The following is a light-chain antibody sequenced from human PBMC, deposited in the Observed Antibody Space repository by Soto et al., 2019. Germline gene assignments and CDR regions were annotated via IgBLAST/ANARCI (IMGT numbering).Light chain of an antibody. CDR3: QQYNHWPPLT. Sequence: EKVMTQSPATLSVSPGERATLSCRASQSVRSNLAWYQQKPGQPPRLLIYDASTRATRIPSRFSGTGSGTDFTLTVTSLQSEDFAVYFCQQYNHWPPLTFGGGTKVDIK. CDR2: DAS. V-gene: IGKV3-15*01. CDR1: QSVRSN. J-gene: IGKJ4*01.